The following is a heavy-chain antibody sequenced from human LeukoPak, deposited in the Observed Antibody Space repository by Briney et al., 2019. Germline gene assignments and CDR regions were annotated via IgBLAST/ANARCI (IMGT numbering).Heavy chain of an antibody. CDR1: GGSISSYY. V-gene: IGHV4-59*08. Sequence: SETLSLTCTVSGGSISSYYWSWVRQPPGKGLEWIGYIYYSGSTNYNPSLKSRVTISVDTSKNQFSLKLSSVTAADTAAYYCARHTPGGDPLRFLSPWGQGTLVTVSS. D-gene: IGHD3-3*01. J-gene: IGHJ4*02. CDR2: IYYSGST. CDR3: ARHTPGGDPLRFLSP.